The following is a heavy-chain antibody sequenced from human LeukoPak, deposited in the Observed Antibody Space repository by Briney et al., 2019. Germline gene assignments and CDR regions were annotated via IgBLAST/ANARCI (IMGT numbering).Heavy chain of an antibody. J-gene: IGHJ4*02. Sequence: GGSLRLSCAASGFTFSSYSMNWVRQAPGKGLEWASSISSSSSYIYYADSVKGRFTISRDNAKNSLYLQMNSLRAEDTAVYYCARVEGIAAAGIDYWGQGTLVTVSS. CDR1: GFTFSSYS. CDR2: ISSSSSYI. CDR3: ARVEGIAAAGIDY. V-gene: IGHV3-21*01. D-gene: IGHD6-13*01.